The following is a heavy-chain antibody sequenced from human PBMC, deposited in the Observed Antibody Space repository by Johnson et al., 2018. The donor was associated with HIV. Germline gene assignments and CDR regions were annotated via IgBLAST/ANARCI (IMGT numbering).Heavy chain of an antibody. Sequence: QVQLVESGGGVVQPGGSLRLSCAASGFTFSSYGMHWVRQAPGKGLEWVAFIRYDGRNNYYADSVKGRFTISRDNSKNTLYLQMNSLRAEDTAVYYCAKDYEWFGEFVDAFDIWGQGTMVTVSS. CDR3: AKDYEWFGEFVDAFDI. V-gene: IGHV3-30*02. CDR2: IRYDGRNN. CDR1: GFTFSSYG. J-gene: IGHJ3*02. D-gene: IGHD3-10*01.